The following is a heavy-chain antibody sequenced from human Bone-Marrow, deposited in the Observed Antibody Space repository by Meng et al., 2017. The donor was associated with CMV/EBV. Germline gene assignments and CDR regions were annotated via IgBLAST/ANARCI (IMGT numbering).Heavy chain of an antibody. CDR3: ARGSGCSNTSCYAFDY. D-gene: IGHD2-2*01. Sequence: GESLKISCAASGFTFSSYAMHWVRQAPGKGLEWVSSISSSTSYIYYADSVKGRFTISRDNAKNSLYLQMNSLRAEDTAVYYCARGSGCSNTSCYAFDYWGQGTVVTVSS. V-gene: IGHV3-21*01. CDR2: ISSSTSYI. J-gene: IGHJ4*02. CDR1: GFTFSSYA.